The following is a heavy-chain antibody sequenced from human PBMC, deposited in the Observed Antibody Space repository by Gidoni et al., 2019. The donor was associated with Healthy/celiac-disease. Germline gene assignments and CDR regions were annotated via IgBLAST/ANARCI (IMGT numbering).Heavy chain of an antibody. V-gene: IGHV3-66*01. CDR3: ACSYDYVWGSYLPDAFDI. Sequence: EVQLVESGGGLVQPGGSLRLSCAASGFTVSSNYMSWVRQAPGKGLEWVSVIYSGGSTYYADSVKGRFTISRDNSKNTLYLQMNSLRAEDTAVYYCACSYDYVWGSYLPDAFDIWGQGTMVTVSS. CDR2: IYSGGST. J-gene: IGHJ3*02. D-gene: IGHD3-16*02. CDR1: GFTVSSNY.